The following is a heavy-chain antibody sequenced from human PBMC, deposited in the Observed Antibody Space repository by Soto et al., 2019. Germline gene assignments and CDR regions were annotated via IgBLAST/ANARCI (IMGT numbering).Heavy chain of an antibody. V-gene: IGHV4-59*01. Sequence: QVQLQESGPGLVKPSETLSLTCTVSGGSISTYYWTWIRQPPGKGLAYIGYIYNSGRNNDYPSLERRVDISVDTSKNQFSLKMTSVTAADTAVYYCARATPVSVKGYYFDYWGQGTLVTVSS. CDR2: IYNSGRN. CDR3: ARATPVSVKGYYFDY. D-gene: IGHD4-17*01. J-gene: IGHJ4*02. CDR1: GGSISTYY.